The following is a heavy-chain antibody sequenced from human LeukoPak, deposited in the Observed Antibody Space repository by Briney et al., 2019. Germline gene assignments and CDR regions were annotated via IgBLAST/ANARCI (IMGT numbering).Heavy chain of an antibody. D-gene: IGHD3-22*01. J-gene: IGHJ4*02. CDR1: HYSITSGYF. CDR2: IYHSGTT. V-gene: IGHV4-38-2*02. Sequence: PSETLSLTCVVSHYSITSGYFWGWIRQPPGKGLEWIARIYHSGTTYYNPSLRNRVTLFVDTSKNQFSLKLTSLTAADTAVYYWARDGVFHDSDGYSFDYWGQGTLVTVSS. CDR3: ARDGVFHDSDGYSFDY.